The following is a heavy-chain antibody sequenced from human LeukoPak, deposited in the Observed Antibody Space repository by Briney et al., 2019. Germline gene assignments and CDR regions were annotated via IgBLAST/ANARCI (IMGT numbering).Heavy chain of an antibody. CDR3: ARGIADPYSFDS. D-gene: IGHD6-13*01. J-gene: IGHJ4*02. Sequence: SETLSLTCTASGGSINFYYWNWIRQPAGKGLEWIGRIYSTGSTNYSPSLKSRVTMSVDKSKNQFSLNLSSVTAADTAVYYCARGIADPYSFDSRGQGILVTVSS. CDR1: GGSINFYY. CDR2: IYSTGST. V-gene: IGHV4-4*07.